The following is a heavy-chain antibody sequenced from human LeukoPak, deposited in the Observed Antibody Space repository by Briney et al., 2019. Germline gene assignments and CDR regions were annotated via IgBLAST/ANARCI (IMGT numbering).Heavy chain of an antibody. CDR1: GDSISSGGYY. V-gene: IGHV4-31*03. CDR3: ARRRAIAAAVYCVGQYYFDY. CDR2: INYSGST. Sequence: PSETLSLTCTVSGDSISSGGYYWSWIRQHPGKGLEWIGYINYSGSTYYNPSLESRVTISVDTSKNQFSLKLSSVTAADTAVYYCARRRAIAAAVYCVGQYYFDYWGQGTLVTVSS. D-gene: IGHD6-13*01. J-gene: IGHJ4*02.